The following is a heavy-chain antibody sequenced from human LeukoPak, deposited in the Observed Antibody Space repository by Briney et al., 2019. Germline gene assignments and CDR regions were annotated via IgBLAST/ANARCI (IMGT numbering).Heavy chain of an antibody. Sequence: AGGSLRLSCAASGFTVSSNYMSWVRQAPGKGLEWVSVIYSGGSTYYADSVKGRFTISRDNSKNTLYLQMNSLRAEDTAVYYCARDRPRVSGSRAFDIWGQGTMVTVSS. J-gene: IGHJ3*02. CDR1: GFTVSSNY. D-gene: IGHD3-10*01. CDR2: IYSGGST. CDR3: ARDRPRVSGSRAFDI. V-gene: IGHV3-53*01.